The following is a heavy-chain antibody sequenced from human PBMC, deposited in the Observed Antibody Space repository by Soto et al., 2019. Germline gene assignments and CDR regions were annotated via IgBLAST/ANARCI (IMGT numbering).Heavy chain of an antibody. CDR3: AREYYDVTLEGYYYGRDV. Sequence: QVQLVQSGSELKKPGASVKVSCKASGYTFTSYAMNWVRQAPGQGLEWMGWINTNTGNPTYAQGFTGRFVFSLDTXVXTXXLQICSPEAEDTAVYYCAREYYDVTLEGYYYGRDVWGRGTTVTVSS. V-gene: IGHV7-4-1*01. CDR2: INTNTGNP. J-gene: IGHJ6*02. CDR1: GYTFTSYA. D-gene: IGHD5-12*01.